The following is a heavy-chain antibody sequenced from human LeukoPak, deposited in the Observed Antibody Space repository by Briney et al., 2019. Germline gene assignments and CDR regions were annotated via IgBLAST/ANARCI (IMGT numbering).Heavy chain of an antibody. CDR2: VSYDGSNK. D-gene: IGHD3-3*01. CDR1: GFSFHSYA. J-gene: IGHJ4*02. V-gene: IGHV3-30*01. CDR3: TIDHRDFWSGYHDY. Sequence: PGWSLTLPCADSGFSFHSYAMHWVRQAPATGIEWVAVVSYDGSNKYYADYAIGRFTIYTDSSNNTLSLQINSLRAEDTAVYYCTIDHRDFWSGYHDYWGQGTLVTVSS.